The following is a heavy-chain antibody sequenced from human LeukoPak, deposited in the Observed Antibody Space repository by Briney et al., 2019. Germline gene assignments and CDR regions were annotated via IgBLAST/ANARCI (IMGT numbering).Heavy chain of an antibody. V-gene: IGHV1-2*06. CDR2: INPNSGGA. J-gene: IGHJ4*02. D-gene: IGHD5-18*01. Sequence: ASVKVSCKASGYTFTVYYMHWVRQAPGQGLEWMGRINPNSGGANYAQKFQGRVTMTRDTSISTAYMELSRLRSDDTAVYYCARTLGYNPVDHWGQGTLVTVSS. CDR1: GYTFTVYY. CDR3: ARTLGYNPVDH.